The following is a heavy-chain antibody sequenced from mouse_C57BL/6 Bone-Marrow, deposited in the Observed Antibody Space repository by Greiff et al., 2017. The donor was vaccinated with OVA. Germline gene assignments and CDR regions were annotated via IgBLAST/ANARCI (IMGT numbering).Heavy chain of an antibody. CDR3: ARVFARGFAY. J-gene: IGHJ3*01. V-gene: IGHV5-4*01. CDR2: ISDGGSYT. CDR1: GFTFSSYA. Sequence: EVQLQESGGGLVKPGGSLKLSCAASGFTFSSYAMSWVRQTPEKRLEWVATISDGGSYTYYPDNVKGRFTISRDNAKNNLYLQMSHLKSEDTAMYYCARVFARGFAYWGQGTLVTVSA. D-gene: IGHD3-3*01.